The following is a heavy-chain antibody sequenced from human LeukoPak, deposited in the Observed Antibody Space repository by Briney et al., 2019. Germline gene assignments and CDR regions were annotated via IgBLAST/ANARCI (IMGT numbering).Heavy chain of an antibody. J-gene: IGHJ6*03. CDR2: TYYRSKWHN. CDR1: GDSVSSKSAA. CDR3: ARSSGYMDV. Sequence: SQTLSLTCAISGDSVSSKSAAWNWIRQSPSRGLEWLRRTYYRSKWHNEYALSLKSRITINPDTSKNQFSLQLNSVTPEDTAVYYCARSSGYMDVWGKGTTVTVSS. V-gene: IGHV6-1*01.